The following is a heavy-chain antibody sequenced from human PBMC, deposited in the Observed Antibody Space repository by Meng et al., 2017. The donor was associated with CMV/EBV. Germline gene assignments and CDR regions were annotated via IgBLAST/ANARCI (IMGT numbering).Heavy chain of an antibody. CDR2: VSYDGGIT. D-gene: IGHD3-22*01. CDR1: FRNYA. CDR3: AREGEITIIGYPTFTFDY. V-gene: IGHV3-30-3*01. Sequence: FRNYAIHWVRQAPDRGLEWVAVVSYDGGITYYTDSVKGRFTISRDNSKNTMYLQMNSLRPEDTAVYYCAREGEITIIGYPTFTFDYWGLGTLVTVSS. J-gene: IGHJ4*02.